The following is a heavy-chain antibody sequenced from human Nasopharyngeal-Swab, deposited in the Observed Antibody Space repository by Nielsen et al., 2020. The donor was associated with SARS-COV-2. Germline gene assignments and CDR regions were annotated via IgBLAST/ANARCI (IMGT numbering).Heavy chain of an antibody. CDR1: GFTFSNHA. Sequence: GESLKISCGASGFTFSNHAMTWVRQAPGKGLEWVSAISIYGDKTYYADSVRGRFTISRDNSKNTLYLEMNSLRVGDTAMYYCAQEEVPNDYWGQGTLVTVSS. J-gene: IGHJ4*02. V-gene: IGHV3-23*01. CDR2: ISIYGDKT. CDR3: AQEEVPNDY.